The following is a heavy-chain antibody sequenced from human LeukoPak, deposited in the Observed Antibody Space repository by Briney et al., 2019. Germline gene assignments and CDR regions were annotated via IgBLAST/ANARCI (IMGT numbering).Heavy chain of an antibody. V-gene: IGHV3-66*01. D-gene: IGHD2-21*01. CDR2: IYSGGST. CDR1: GFTVSSYY. J-gene: IGHJ6*02. Sequence: GGSLRLSCAASGFTVSSYYMSWVRQAPGKGLEWVSVIYSGGSTYYADSVKGRFVISRDKSKNTVNLQMNSLRVEDTAVYYCARDGIVVGKDGMDVWGQGTTVTVSS. CDR3: ARDGIVVGKDGMDV.